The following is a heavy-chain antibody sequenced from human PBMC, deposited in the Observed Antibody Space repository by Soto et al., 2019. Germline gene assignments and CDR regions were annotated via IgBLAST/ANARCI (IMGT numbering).Heavy chain of an antibody. D-gene: IGHD3-10*01. CDR2: IYYSGST. Sequence: RSETLSLTCPFSGFSLSSYYLSLIRPPPGKGLEWIGYIYYSGSTNYNPSLKSRVTISVDTSKNQFSLKLSSVTAADTAVYYCARDMGETCFDPWGQGTLVTVSS. J-gene: IGHJ5*02. CDR3: ARDMGETCFDP. CDR1: GFSLSSYY. V-gene: IGHV4-59*01.